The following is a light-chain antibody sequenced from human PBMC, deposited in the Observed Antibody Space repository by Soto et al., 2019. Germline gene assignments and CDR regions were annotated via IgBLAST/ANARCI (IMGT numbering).Light chain of an antibody. V-gene: IGKV2D-29*01. J-gene: IGKJ1*01. CDR3: MQGTQFPRT. Sequence: EIVLTQTPLSLSVTPGQPASISCKSSQSLLHSDGKTYLYWYLQRPGQPPQALMYESSNLFSGVRDRFSGSRSGADCTLKISRVEADDVGVYYCMQGTQFPRTFGQGTKTEIK. CDR2: ESS. CDR1: QSLLHSDGKTY.